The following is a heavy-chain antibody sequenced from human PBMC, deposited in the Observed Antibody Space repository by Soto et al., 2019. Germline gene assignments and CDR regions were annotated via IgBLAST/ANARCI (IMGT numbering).Heavy chain of an antibody. D-gene: IGHD3-16*01. CDR2: IYPGDSDT. CDR3: ARRGGLTEIRDYYYYYMDV. V-gene: IGHV5-51*01. Sequence: GESLKISCKGSGYSFTSYWIGWVRQMPGKGLEWMGTIYPGDSDTSSSPAFQGQVTNSADKSISTAYLQWSSLKASDTAMYYCARRGGLTEIRDYYYYYMDVWGKGTTVTVSS. CDR1: GYSFTSYW. J-gene: IGHJ6*03.